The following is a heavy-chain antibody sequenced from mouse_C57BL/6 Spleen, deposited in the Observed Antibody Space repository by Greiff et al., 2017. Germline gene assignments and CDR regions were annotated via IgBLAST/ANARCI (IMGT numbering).Heavy chain of an antibody. CDR2: SRNKANDYTT. CDR3: ARDAGSTWYFDV. Sequence: DVKLVESGGGLVQSGRSLRLSCATSGFTFSDFYMEWVRQAPGKGLEWIAASRNKANDYTTEYSASVKGRFIVSRDTSQSILYLQMNALRAEDTAIYYCARDAGSTWYFDVGGTGTTVTVSS. CDR1: GFTFSDFY. J-gene: IGHJ1*03. V-gene: IGHV7-1*01. D-gene: IGHD5-1*01.